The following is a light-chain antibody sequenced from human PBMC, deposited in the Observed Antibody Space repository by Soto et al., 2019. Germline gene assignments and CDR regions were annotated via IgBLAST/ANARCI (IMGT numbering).Light chain of an antibody. V-gene: IGLV2-8*01. Sequence: QAAVAQRPSASGSPGQSVTISCTGTKNDIGVYDFVSWYQHHPGKAPRLIIYEVVQRPSGVPDRFSGSKSGNTASLTVSGLQAADKADYFCKSYAGSNTYVFGSGTKVTVL. CDR2: EVV. CDR1: KNDIGVYDF. CDR3: KSYAGSNTYV. J-gene: IGLJ1*01.